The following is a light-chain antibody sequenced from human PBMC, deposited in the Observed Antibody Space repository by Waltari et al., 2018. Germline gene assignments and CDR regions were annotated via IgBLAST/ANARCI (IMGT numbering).Light chain of an antibody. CDR3: QQYNSYPLT. J-gene: IGKJ4*01. CDR1: QSISGW. Sequence: DIQMTQSPSTLSASVGERVTLTCRASQSISGWLAWYQQKPGKAPNLLIYKASSLEGGVPSRFSGSGSGTEFTLTISSLQPDDFATYYCQQYNSYPLTFGGGTKVEIK. V-gene: IGKV1-5*03. CDR2: KAS.